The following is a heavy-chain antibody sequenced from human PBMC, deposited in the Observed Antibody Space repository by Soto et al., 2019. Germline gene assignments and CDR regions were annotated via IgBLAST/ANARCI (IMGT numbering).Heavy chain of an antibody. V-gene: IGHV4-34*01. CDR2: INHSGST. CDR3: ASSRVITLFDY. CDR1: GGSFSGYY. J-gene: IGHJ4*02. Sequence: SETLSLTCAVYGGSFSGYYWSWIRQPPGKGLEWIGEINHSGSTNYNPSLKSRVTISVDTSKNQFSLKLSSVTAADTAVYYCASSRVITLFDYWGQGTLVTVSS. D-gene: IGHD3-22*01.